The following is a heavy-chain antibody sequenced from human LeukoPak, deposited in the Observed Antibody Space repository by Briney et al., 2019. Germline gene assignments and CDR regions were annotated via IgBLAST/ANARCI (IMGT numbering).Heavy chain of an antibody. V-gene: IGHV3-23*01. J-gene: IGHJ4*02. CDR1: GFTFSGYA. CDR2: FGTDGNT. CDR3: ARDPRSSGWYSFDY. D-gene: IGHD6-19*01. Sequence: GGSLRLSCEASGFTFSGYAVSWVRQAPGKGLEWVSGFGTDGNTHYAESVRGRFDISRDTSKTTVYLQMNSLRAEDTAVYYCARDPRSSGWYSFDYWGQGTLVTVSS.